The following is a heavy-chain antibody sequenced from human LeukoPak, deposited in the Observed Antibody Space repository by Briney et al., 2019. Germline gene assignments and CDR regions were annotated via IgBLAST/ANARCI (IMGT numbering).Heavy chain of an antibody. CDR3: ARDANYRGGSGYFDAFDI. CDR2: IRGDGSLQ. CDR1: GFTFSSYA. Sequence: PGRSLRLSCAASGFTFSSYAMHWVRQAPGKGLEWVANIRGDGSLQHHLDSVTGRFTISRDNAENSLYLQMNSLRAEDSAVYYCARDANYRGGSGYFDAFDIWGQGTMVAVSS. D-gene: IGHD2-15*01. J-gene: IGHJ3*02. V-gene: IGHV3-7*01.